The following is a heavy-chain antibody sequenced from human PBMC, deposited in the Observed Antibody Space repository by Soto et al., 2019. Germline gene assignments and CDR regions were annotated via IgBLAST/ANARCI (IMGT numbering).Heavy chain of an antibody. Sequence: GGSLRLSCAASGFTFSSYGMHWVRQAPGKGLEWVAVIWYDGSNKYYADSVKGRFTISRDNSKNTLYLQMNSLRAEDTAVYYCARADIVANNFDYWGQGTLVTVSS. CDR3: ARADIVANNFDY. V-gene: IGHV3-33*01. CDR2: IWYDGSNK. J-gene: IGHJ4*02. D-gene: IGHD5-12*01. CDR1: GFTFSSYG.